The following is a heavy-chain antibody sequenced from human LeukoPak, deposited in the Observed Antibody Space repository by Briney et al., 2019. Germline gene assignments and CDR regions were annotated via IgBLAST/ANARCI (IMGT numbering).Heavy chain of an antibody. CDR2: ISDSGSSP. V-gene: IGHV3-23*01. CDR1: GFTFSSHA. CDR3: AKERYDMLADFDS. J-gene: IGHJ4*02. Sequence: GGSLRLSCAASGFTFSSHAMSWVRQAPGKGLECVSGISDSGSSPYYADSVKGLFTISRDNSKNTLYLQMNSLRAEDSAVYYCAKERYDMLADFDSWGQGTLVTVSS. D-gene: IGHD3-22*01.